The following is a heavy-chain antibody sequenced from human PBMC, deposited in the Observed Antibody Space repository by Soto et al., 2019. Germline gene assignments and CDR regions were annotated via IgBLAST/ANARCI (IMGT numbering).Heavy chain of an antibody. CDR1: AFTFSSDR. D-gene: IGHD3-9*01. CDR3: AKDPEGVDWFDLYYFDY. J-gene: IGHJ4*02. CDR2: IRGSGGRT. Sequence: GGALRLSCAVSAFTFSSDRMSWVRQAPGKGLEWVAAIRGSGGRTYYVDSVKGRFTISRDNSKNTLYLQMNSLRAEDTAVYYCAKDPEGVDWFDLYYFDYWGQGTLVTVSS. V-gene: IGHV3-23*01.